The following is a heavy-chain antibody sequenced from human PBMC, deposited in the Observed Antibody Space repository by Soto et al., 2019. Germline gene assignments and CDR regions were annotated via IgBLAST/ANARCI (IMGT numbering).Heavy chain of an antibody. CDR2: MNPNSGNT. V-gene: IGHV1-8*01. D-gene: IGHD3-3*01. J-gene: IGHJ5*02. CDR3: ARPRFLESNWFDP. Sequence: QVQLVQSGAEVKKPGASVKVSCKASGYTFTSYDINWVRQATGQGLEWMGWMNPNSGNTGYAQKFQGRVTXTXNXXISTAYMELSSLRSEDTAMYYCARPRFLESNWFDPWGQGTLVTVSS. CDR1: GYTFTSYD.